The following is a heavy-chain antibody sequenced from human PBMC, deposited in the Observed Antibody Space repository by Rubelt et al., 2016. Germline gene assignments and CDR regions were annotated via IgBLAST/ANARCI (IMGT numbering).Heavy chain of an antibody. D-gene: IGHD6-13*01. CDR3: ARSAAAVEGPFDY. CDR1: GFTVSSNY. V-gene: IGHV3-53*04. J-gene: IGHJ4*02. CDR2: IYSVGST. Sequence: EVQLVESGGGLVKPGGSLRLSCAASGFTVSSNYMSWVRQAPGKGLEWVSVIYSVGSTYYADSVKGRFTISRHNSKNTLYLQMNSLRAEDTAVYYCARSAAAVEGPFDYWGQGTLVTVSS.